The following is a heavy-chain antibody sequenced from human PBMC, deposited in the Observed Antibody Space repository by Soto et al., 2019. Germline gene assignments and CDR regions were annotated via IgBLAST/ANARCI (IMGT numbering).Heavy chain of an antibody. J-gene: IGHJ4*02. V-gene: IGHV1-2*04. Sequence: GASVKVSCKTSGYTFTDYYVHWVRQAPGQGLEWMGWINPNSGVTNYAQKFQGWVTLTRAASVATAYMELNSLKSDDTAVFFCARGVSGWSPFDLWGQGTLVTGS. CDR3: ARGVSGWSPFDL. D-gene: IGHD6-19*01. CDR1: GYTFTDYY. CDR2: INPNSGVT.